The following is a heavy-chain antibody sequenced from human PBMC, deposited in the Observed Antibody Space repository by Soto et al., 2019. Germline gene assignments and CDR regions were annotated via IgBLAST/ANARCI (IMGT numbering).Heavy chain of an antibody. D-gene: IGHD3-3*01. J-gene: IGHJ6*02. CDR1: GGTFSSHA. CDR3: ARGPIGVVIISYYYYGMDV. CDR2: IIPIFGTA. Sequence: GASVKVSCKASGGTFSSHAISWVRQAPGQGLEWMGGIIPIFGTANYAQKFQGRVTITADKSTSTAYMELSSLRSEDTAVYYCARGPIGVVIISYYYYGMDVWGQGTTVTVSS. V-gene: IGHV1-69*06.